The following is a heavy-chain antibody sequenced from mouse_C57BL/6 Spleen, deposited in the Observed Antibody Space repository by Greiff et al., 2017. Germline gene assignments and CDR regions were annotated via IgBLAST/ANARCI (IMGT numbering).Heavy chain of an antibody. CDR1: GYTFTTHP. CDR2: FHPYNDDT. J-gene: IGHJ3*01. CDR3: ARRGYDVAWFAY. V-gene: IGHV1-47*01. D-gene: IGHD2-2*01. Sequence: QLQQSGAELVKPGASVKMSCKASGYTFTTHPIEWMKQNHGKSLAWIGNFHPYNDDTKYNEKFKGKATLTVEKSSSTVYLELSRLTSDDSAVYYCARRGYDVAWFAYWGQGTLVTVSA.